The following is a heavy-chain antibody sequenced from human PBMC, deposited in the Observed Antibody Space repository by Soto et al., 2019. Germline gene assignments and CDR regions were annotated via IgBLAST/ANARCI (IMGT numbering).Heavy chain of an antibody. J-gene: IGHJ6*02. Sequence: SETLSLTCTFSGGSISSYYWSWIRQPPGKGLEWIGYIYYSGSTNYNPSLKSRVTISVDTSKNQFSLKLSSVTAADTAVYYCARSSIARYYYYGMDVWGQGTTVTAP. CDR1: GGSISSYY. V-gene: IGHV4-59*01. CDR2: IYYSGST. D-gene: IGHD6-6*01. CDR3: ARSSIARYYYYGMDV.